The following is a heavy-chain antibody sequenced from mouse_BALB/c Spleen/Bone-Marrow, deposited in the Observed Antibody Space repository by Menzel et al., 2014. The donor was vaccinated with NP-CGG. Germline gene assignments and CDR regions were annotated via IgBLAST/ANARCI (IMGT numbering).Heavy chain of an antibody. CDR1: GFDFSRYW. D-gene: IGHD2-1*01. J-gene: IGHJ3*01. CDR2: INPDSSTI. V-gene: IGHV4-1*02. Sequence: EVKLVESGGGLVQPGGSLKLSCAASGFDFSRYWMSWVRQAPGKGLEWIGEINPDSSTINYTPSLKDKFIISRDNAKNTLYLLMSKVRSEDTALYYCARLGNYGWFAYWGQGTLVTVSA. CDR3: ARLGNYGWFAY.